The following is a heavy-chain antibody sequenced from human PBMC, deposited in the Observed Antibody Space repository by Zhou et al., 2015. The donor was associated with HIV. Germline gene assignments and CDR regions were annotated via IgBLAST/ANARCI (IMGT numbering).Heavy chain of an antibody. Sequence: QVQLVQSGAEVKKPGSSVKVSCKASGGTFSSYTISWVRQAPGQGLEWMGRIIPILGIANYAQKFQGRVTITADKSTSTAYMELSSLRSEDTAVYYCASTLVPAAIVASRNYYYYYGMDVWGQGTTVTVSS. CDR3: ASTLVPAAIVASRNYYYYYGMDV. D-gene: IGHD2-2*01. J-gene: IGHJ6*02. CDR2: IIPILGIA. CDR1: GGTFSSYT. V-gene: IGHV1-69*02.